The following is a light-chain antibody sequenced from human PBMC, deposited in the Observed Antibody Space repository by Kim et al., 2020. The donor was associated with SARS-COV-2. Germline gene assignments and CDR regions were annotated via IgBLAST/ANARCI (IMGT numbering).Light chain of an antibody. Sequence: PVEIAATSSRASHSIRSNNLAWYQHKQGQAPRLIVYVAASSATGSHDKISGSGYWTDFTLTISRLEPEDLAVYYCQQYDNSPPRTLGQGTKVEIK. CDR3: QQYDNSPPRT. CDR1: HSIRSNN. V-gene: IGKV3-20*01. J-gene: IGKJ1*01. CDR2: VAA.